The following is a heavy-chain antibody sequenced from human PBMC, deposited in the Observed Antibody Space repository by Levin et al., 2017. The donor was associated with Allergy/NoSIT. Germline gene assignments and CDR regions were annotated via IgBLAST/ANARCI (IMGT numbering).Heavy chain of an antibody. V-gene: IGHV3-21*01. Sequence: GESLKISCAASGFTFSSYSMNWVRQAPGKGLEWVSSISSSSSYIYYADSVKGRFTISRDNAKNSLYLQMNSLRAEDTAVYYCAREGEYSSSYYMDVWGKGTTVTVSS. J-gene: IGHJ6*03. CDR3: AREGEYSSSYYMDV. CDR1: GFTFSSYS. CDR2: ISSSSSYI. D-gene: IGHD6-6*01.